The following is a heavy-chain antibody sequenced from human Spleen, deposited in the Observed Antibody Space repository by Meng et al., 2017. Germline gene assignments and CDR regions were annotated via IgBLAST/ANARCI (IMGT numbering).Heavy chain of an antibody. D-gene: IGHD3-3*01. CDR3: ARDLAWVLFDY. CDR1: GFTFSSYG. V-gene: IGHV3-33*01. Sequence: VQLVGSGGGVVQPGRSLRLSCAASGFTFSSYGMHWVRQAPGKGLEWVAVIWYDGSNKYYADSVKGRFTVSRDNAKNTLYLQMNSLGADDTAVYYCARDLAWVLFDYWGQGALVTVSS. CDR2: IWYDGSNK. J-gene: IGHJ4*02.